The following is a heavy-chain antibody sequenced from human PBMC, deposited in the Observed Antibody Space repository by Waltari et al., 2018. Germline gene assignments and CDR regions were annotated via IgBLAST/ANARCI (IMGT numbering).Heavy chain of an antibody. V-gene: IGHV4-59*01. Sequence: QVQLQESGPGLVKPSETLSLTCTVSGGSISSYYWSWIRQPPGKGLEWIGYVYYSGRTNHNPTLKGRGNISVDTSKNQSSLKRSCVTEADTAVYYCAGAGDGHETPTNFDYWGQGTLVTVSS. CDR1: GGSISSYY. J-gene: IGHJ4*02. CDR2: VYYSGRT. CDR3: AGAGDGHETPTNFDY.